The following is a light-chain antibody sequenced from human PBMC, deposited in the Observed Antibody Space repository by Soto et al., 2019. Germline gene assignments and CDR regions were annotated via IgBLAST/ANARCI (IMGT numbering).Light chain of an antibody. J-gene: IGLJ1*01. Sequence: QSVLTPPASVSGSPGQSITISCTGTGSDIGSYNYVSWYQHHPGKVPKFIIYDVTNRPSGVSDRFSGSKSGNTASLTISGLQAEDEADYYCNSYTSASTYVFGTGTKVTV. V-gene: IGLV2-14*03. CDR2: DVT. CDR3: NSYTSASTYV. CDR1: GSDIGSYNY.